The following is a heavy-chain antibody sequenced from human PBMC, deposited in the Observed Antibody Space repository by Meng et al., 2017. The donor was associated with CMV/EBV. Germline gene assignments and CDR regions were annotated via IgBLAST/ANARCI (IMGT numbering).Heavy chain of an antibody. CDR3: AKDNPFGYCGGDCYFRYFDC. Sequence: GGSLRLSCAASGFTFSSYSMNWVRQAPGKGLEWVSSISSSSSYIYYVDSVKGRFTISRDNAKNSLYLQMNSLRAEDTAVYYCAKDNPFGYCGGDCYFRYFDCWGQGTLVTVSS. V-gene: IGHV3-21*01. CDR1: GFTFSSYS. J-gene: IGHJ4*02. CDR2: ISSSSSYI. D-gene: IGHD2-21*01.